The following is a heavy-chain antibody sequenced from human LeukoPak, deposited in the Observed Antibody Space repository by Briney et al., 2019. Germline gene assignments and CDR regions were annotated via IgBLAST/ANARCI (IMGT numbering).Heavy chain of an antibody. CDR1: GFTFNSYE. CDR2: VSYDGSNE. J-gene: IGHJ4*02. CDR3: ARTWAAIPGALDN. Sequence: GGSLRLSCAASGFTFNSYEIDWVRQAPGKGLEWVAVVSYDGSNEYYADSVKGRFTISRDNSKNTLYLQMNSLRAEDTAVYYCARTWAAIPGALDNWGQGTLVTVSS. V-gene: IGHV3-30*03. D-gene: IGHD2-21*02.